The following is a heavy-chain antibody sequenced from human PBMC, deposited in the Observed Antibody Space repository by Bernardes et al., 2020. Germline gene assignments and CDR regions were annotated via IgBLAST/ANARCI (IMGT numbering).Heavy chain of an antibody. CDR3: ARHLGRSSIAARPRWFDP. D-gene: IGHD6-6*01. CDR1: GGSISSSSYY. CDR2: IYYSGST. Sequence: SETLSLTCTVSGGSISSSSYYWGWIRQPPGKGLEWIGSIYYSGSTYYNPSLKSRVTISVDTSKNQFSLKLSSVTAADTAVYYCARHLGRSSIAARPRWFDPWGQGTLVTVSS. V-gene: IGHV4-39*01. J-gene: IGHJ5*02.